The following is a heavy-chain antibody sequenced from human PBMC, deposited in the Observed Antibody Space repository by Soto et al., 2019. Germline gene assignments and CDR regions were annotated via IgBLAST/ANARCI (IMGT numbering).Heavy chain of an antibody. D-gene: IGHD6-19*01. V-gene: IGHV5-51*01. CDR3: ARQDGNGLYYFDY. Sequence: GESLKISCHGAGYVFISYWIGWVRQKPGKGLEWMGIIYPGDSDTRYSPSFQGQVTISADKSFSTAYLQWSNLKASDTAMYYCARQDGNGLYYFDYWGQGALVTVSS. J-gene: IGHJ4*02. CDR1: GYVFISYW. CDR2: IYPGDSDT.